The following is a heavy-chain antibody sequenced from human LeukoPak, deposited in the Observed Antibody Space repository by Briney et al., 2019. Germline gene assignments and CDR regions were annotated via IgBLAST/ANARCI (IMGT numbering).Heavy chain of an antibody. Sequence: ASVKVSCKASGYTFTSYGITWVRRAPGQGLEWMVWISAYNGNTKYAQKVQGRVTMTTHTSTSTAYMELRSLRSDDTAVYYCARDSSHTNYDLYYYGMDVWGQGTTVTVSS. V-gene: IGHV1-18*01. J-gene: IGHJ6*02. CDR1: GYTFTSYG. CDR2: ISAYNGNT. D-gene: IGHD4-11*01. CDR3: ARDSSHTNYDLYYYGMDV.